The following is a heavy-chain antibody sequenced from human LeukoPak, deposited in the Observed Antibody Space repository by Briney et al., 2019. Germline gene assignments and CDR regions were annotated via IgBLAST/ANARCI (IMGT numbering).Heavy chain of an antibody. D-gene: IGHD3-22*01. CDR3: ARGPYYYDSSGYYLAFDI. J-gene: IGHJ3*02. CDR2: INPSGGST. Sequence: ASVKVSCKASGYTFTSYYMHWVRQAPGQGLEWMGIINPSGGSTSYAQKFQGRVTMTRDMSTSTVYMELSSLRSEDTAVYYCARGPYYYDSSGYYLAFDIWGQGTMVTVSS. V-gene: IGHV1-46*01. CDR1: GYTFTSYY.